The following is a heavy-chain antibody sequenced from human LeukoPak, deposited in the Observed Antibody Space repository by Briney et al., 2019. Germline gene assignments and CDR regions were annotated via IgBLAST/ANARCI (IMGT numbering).Heavy chain of an antibody. D-gene: IGHD3-3*01. CDR1: GFTVSSNY. Sequence: QTGGSLRLSCAASGFTVSSNYMSWVRQAPGKGLEWVSIIYSGDSTYFADSVKGRFTISRDNSKNTLYLQMNSLRAEDTAVYYCAKTIFGVTHAFDIWGQGTMVTVSS. CDR3: AKTIFGVTHAFDI. CDR2: IYSGDST. J-gene: IGHJ3*02. V-gene: IGHV3-53*01.